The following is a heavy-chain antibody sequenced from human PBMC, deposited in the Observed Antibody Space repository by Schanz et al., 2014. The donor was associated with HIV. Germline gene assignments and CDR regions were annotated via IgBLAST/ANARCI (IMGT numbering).Heavy chain of an antibody. D-gene: IGHD6-13*01. CDR2: ISYDGSNK. CDR1: GFTFSSYG. CDR3: AKEEQQLGGVGGYNFDY. V-gene: IGHV3-30*18. Sequence: QVQLVESGGGVVQPGRSLRLSCAASGFTFSSYGMHWVRQAPGKGLEWVAVISYDGSNKYYADSVKGRFTISRDISKNTLYLQMNSLSAEDTAVYYCAKEEQQLGGVGGYNFDYWGQGTLVTVSS. J-gene: IGHJ4*02.